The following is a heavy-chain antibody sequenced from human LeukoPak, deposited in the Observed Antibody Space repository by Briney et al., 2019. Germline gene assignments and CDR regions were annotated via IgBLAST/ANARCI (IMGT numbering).Heavy chain of an antibody. Sequence: SETLSLTCTVSGGSISRYYWRWIRQPPGKGREWIGYIYYSGSTNFNPSLKNRFTKSVDTSKNPFSLKLSSVTAADTAVYYCARVSGVPAAMDFDYWGQGTLVTVSS. CDR1: GGSISRYY. CDR3: ARVSGVPAAMDFDY. V-gene: IGHV4-59*01. J-gene: IGHJ4*02. D-gene: IGHD2-2*01. CDR2: IYYSGST.